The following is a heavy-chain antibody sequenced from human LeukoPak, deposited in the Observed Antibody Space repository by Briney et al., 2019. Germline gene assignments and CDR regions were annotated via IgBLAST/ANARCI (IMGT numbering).Heavy chain of an antibody. CDR1: GFRFSDYG. V-gene: IGHV3-23*01. J-gene: IGHJ4*02. Sequence: PGGSLSLSCAASGFRFSDYGMNWVRQAPGKGLEWVSAISGSGSSPNYSDSVKGRFTISRDNSKNTLYLQMNSLRAEDTAVYYCAKTTGGNAYDYIDYWGQRLMVTVSS. D-gene: IGHD5-12*01. CDR3: AKTTGGNAYDYIDY. CDR2: ISGSGSSP.